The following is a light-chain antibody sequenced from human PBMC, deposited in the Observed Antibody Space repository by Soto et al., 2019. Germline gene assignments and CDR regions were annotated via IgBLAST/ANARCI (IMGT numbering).Light chain of an antibody. CDR1: QTISSW. V-gene: IGKV1-5*03. CDR2: KAS. CDR3: QHYNSYSEA. J-gene: IGKJ1*01. Sequence: IQSTQSPSTLSGSDGDRVTITCRASQTISSWLAWYQQKPGKAPKLLIYKASTLKSGVPSRFSGSGSGTEFTLTISSLQPDDFATYYCQHYNSYSEAFGHGTKVDIK.